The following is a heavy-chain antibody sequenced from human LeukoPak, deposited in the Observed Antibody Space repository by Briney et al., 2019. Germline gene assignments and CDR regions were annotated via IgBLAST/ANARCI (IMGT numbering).Heavy chain of an antibody. D-gene: IGHD3-10*01. V-gene: IGHV4-30-2*01. CDR1: GGSISSGGYS. CDR2: IYHSGST. Sequence: SETLSLTCAVSGGSISSGGYSWSWIRQPPGKGLEWIGYIYHSGSTYYNPSLKSRVTISVDRSKNQFSLKLSSVTAADTAVYYCARLGWFGEFGYWGQGTLVIVSS. J-gene: IGHJ4*02. CDR3: ARLGWFGEFGY.